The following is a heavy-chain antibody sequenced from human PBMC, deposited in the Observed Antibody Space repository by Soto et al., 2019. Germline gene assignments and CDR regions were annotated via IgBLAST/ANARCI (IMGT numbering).Heavy chain of an antibody. V-gene: IGHV1-18*01. J-gene: IGHJ6*03. CDR2: ISTYNGNT. D-gene: IGHD4-17*01. CDR1: GYTFTNYG. CDR3: ARTTVTAYYYYMDV. Sequence: QVQLVQSGAEVKQPGASVKVSCKASGYTFTNYGFTWVRQAPGQGLEWLGWISTYNGNTKYAQKVQGRLTMTTDTSTSTANMELTSLRSDDTALYYCARTTVTAYYYYMDVWGKGSTVTVSS.